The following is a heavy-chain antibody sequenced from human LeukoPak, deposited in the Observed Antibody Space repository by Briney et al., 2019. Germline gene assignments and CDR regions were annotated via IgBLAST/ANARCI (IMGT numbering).Heavy chain of an antibody. CDR3: ARGIVGATPFDY. V-gene: IGHV2-70*11. J-gene: IGHJ4*02. D-gene: IGHD1-26*01. CDR2: IDWDDDK. CDR1: GFSLSTSGMC. Sequence: SGPTLVNPTQTLTLTCTFSGFSLSTSGMCVSWIRQPPGKALEWLARIDWDDDKYYGTSLKTRLTISKDTSKNLVVLTMTNMDPVDTATYYCARGIVGATPFDYWGQGTLVTVSS.